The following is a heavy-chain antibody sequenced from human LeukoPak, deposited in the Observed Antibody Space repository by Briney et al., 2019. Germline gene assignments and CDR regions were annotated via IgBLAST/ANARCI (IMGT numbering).Heavy chain of an antibody. J-gene: IGHJ4*02. V-gene: IGHV3-30*18. CDR3: AKDHVDGYNTPYYFDY. CDR2: MSYDGTNE. CDR1: GFTFRSYG. Sequence: PGGSLRLSCAASGFTFRSYGIHWVRQAPGKGLEWVAVMSYDGTNEYYADSLKGRFTISRDNSKNSLYLQMNSLRAEDTAVYYCAKDHVDGYNTPYYFDYWGQGTLVTVSS. D-gene: IGHD5-24*01.